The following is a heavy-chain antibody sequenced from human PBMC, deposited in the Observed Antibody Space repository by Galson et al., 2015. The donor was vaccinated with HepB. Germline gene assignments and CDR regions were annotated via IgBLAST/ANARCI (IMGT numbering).Heavy chain of an antibody. CDR3: ARRISLVRGIITKPDYYYGMDV. V-gene: IGHV3-7*03. Sequence: PGKGLEWVANINPDGSEKYYVASLKGRFTISRDNAKNSLYLQMDSLRAEDTAVYYCARRISLVRGIITKPDYYYGMDVWGQGTTVTVAS. J-gene: IGHJ6*02. D-gene: IGHD3-10*01. CDR2: INPDGSEK.